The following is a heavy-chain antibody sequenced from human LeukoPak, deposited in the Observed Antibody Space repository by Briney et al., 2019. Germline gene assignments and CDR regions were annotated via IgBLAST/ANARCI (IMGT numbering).Heavy chain of an antibody. V-gene: IGHV4-34*01. Sequence: SETLSLTCAVYGGSFSGYYWSWIRQPPGKGLEWIGEINHSGSTNYNPSLKSRVTISVDKSKNQFSLKLSSVTAADTAVYYCASRNIAVAGVWGQGTLVTVSS. D-gene: IGHD6-19*01. CDR3: ASRNIAVAGV. CDR1: GGSFSGYY. J-gene: IGHJ4*02. CDR2: INHSGST.